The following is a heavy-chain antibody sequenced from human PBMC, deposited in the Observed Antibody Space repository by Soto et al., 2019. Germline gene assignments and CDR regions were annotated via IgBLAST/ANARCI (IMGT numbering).Heavy chain of an antibody. CDR1: GFTFISYG. CDR3: AKGVGSRAWPVYCFDY. Sequence: QVQLVESGGGVVQPGRSLRLSWAASGFTFISYGMHWVRQDPGKGLEWLAVISYDGSNNYYADSVKGRFTISRDNYKNTLYLQMNSLRAEDTAVSYCAKGVGSRAWPVYCFDYWGKGALVTVAS. D-gene: IGHD3-10*01. CDR2: ISYDGSNN. V-gene: IGHV3-30*18. J-gene: IGHJ4*02.